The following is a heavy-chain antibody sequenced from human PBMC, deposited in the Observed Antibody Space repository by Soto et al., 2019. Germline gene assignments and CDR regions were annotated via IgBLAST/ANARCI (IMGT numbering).Heavy chain of an antibody. V-gene: IGHV3-23*01. Sequence: EVQRLESGGGLVQPGGYLRLSCAASGGTFSSYAMSWVRQAPGKWLEWVSVISGSGGSTYYADSVKGRFTISRDNSKNTLYLQMNSLRAEDTAVYYCAKPLGLVTTYDAFDIWGQGTMVTVSS. CDR3: AKPLGLVTTYDAFDI. J-gene: IGHJ3*02. CDR1: GGTFSSYA. CDR2: ISGSGGST. D-gene: IGHD3-3*01.